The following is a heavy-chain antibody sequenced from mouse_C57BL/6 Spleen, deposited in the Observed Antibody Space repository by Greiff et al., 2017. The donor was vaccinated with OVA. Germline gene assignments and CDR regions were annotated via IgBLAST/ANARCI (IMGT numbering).Heavy chain of an antibody. CDR2: IYPGDGDT. CDR3: AKWDVGYAMDY. J-gene: IGHJ4*01. V-gene: IGHV1-80*01. CDR1: GYAFSSYW. Sequence: VQLQESGAELVKPGASVKISCKASGYAFSSYWMNWVKQRPGKGLEWIGQIYPGDGDTNYNGKFKGKATLTADKSSSTAYMQRSSLTSEDAAVYFCAKWDVGYAMDYWGQGTSVTVAS. D-gene: IGHD4-1*01.